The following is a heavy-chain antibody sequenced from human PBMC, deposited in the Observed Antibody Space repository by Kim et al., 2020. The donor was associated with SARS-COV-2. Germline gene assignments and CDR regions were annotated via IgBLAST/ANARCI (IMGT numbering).Heavy chain of an antibody. CDR1: GFTFSSYG. CDR3: AKDSEYSGYDSSGY. CDR2: ISYDGSNK. J-gene: IGHJ4*02. D-gene: IGHD5-12*01. V-gene: IGHV3-30*18. Sequence: GGSLRLSCAASGFTFSSYGMHWVRQAPGKGLEWVAVISYDGSNKYYADSVKGRFTISRDNSKNTLYLQMNSLRAEDTAVYYCAKDSEYSGYDSSGYWGQGTLVTVSS.